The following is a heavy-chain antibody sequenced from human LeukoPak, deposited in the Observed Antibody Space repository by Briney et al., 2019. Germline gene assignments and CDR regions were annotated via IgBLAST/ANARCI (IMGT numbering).Heavy chain of an antibody. CDR1: GGSISSGGYY. V-gene: IGHV4-31*03. Sequence: SETQSLTCTVSGGSISSGGYYWSWIRQHPGKGLEWIGYIYYSGSTYYNPSLKSRVTISVDTSKNQFSLKLSSVTAADTAVYYCARVLYGDYVYFDLWGRGTLVTVSS. CDR3: ARVLYGDYVYFDL. J-gene: IGHJ2*01. D-gene: IGHD4-17*01. CDR2: IYYSGST.